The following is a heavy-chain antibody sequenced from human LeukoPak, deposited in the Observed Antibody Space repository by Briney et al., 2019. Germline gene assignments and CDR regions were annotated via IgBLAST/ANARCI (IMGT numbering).Heavy chain of an antibody. J-gene: IGHJ5*02. V-gene: IGHV4-59*01. Sequence: PSETLSLTCTVSGGSISSYYWSWIRQPPGKGLEWIGYIYCSGSTNCNPSLKSRVTISVDTSKNQFSLKLSSVTAADTAVYYCARDLAVDSSSWGWFDPWGQGTLVTVSS. CDR3: ARDLAVDSSSWGWFDP. CDR2: IYCSGST. CDR1: GGSISSYY. D-gene: IGHD6-13*01.